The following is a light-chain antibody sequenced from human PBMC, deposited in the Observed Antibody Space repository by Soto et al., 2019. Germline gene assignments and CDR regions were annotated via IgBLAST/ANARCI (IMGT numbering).Light chain of an antibody. V-gene: IGKV3D-7*01. J-gene: IGKJ1*01. CDR1: QSVSSSY. CDR3: QQDYNLPLT. CDR2: GAS. Sequence: PGERVTLSCRASQSVSSSYLTWYQQKPGQAPRLLIYGASTRATGIPARFSGSGSGTDFTLTISSLQPEDFAVYYCQQDYNLPLTFGQGTKVDIX.